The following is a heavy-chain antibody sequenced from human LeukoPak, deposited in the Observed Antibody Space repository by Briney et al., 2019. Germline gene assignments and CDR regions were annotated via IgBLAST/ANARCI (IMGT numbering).Heavy chain of an antibody. J-gene: IGHJ5*02. Sequence: SETLSLTCTVSGGSISSSSYYWGWIRQPPGKGLEWIGSIYYSGSTYYNPSLKSRVTISVDTSKNQFSLKLSSVTAADTAVYYCARVTARLGWFDPWGQGTLVTVSS. CDR2: IYYSGST. D-gene: IGHD1-14*01. CDR1: GGSISSSSYY. V-gene: IGHV4-39*07. CDR3: ARVTARLGWFDP.